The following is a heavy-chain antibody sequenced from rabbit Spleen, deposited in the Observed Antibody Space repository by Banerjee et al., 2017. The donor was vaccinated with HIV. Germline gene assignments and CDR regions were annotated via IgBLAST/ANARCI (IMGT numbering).Heavy chain of an antibody. CDR1: GVSFSFSNY. V-gene: IGHV1S40*01. CDR2: VDVGSSGFT. CDR3: ARDTGSSFSSYGMDL. J-gene: IGHJ6*01. D-gene: IGHD8-1*01. Sequence: VESGGDLVKPGASLTLTCTASGVSFSFSNYMCWVRQAPGKGLEWIGCVDVGSSGFTYFANWAKGRFTISKTSSTTVTLKMTSLTAADTATYFCARDTGSSFSSYGMDLWGQGTLVTVS.